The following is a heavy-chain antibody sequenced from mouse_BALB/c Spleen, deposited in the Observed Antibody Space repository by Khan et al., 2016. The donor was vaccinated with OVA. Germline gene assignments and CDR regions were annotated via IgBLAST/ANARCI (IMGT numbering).Heavy chain of an antibody. CDR2: ISYSGST. V-gene: IGHV3-2*02. Sequence: VQLKESGPGLVKPSQSLSLTCTVTGYSITSNYAWNWIRQFSGNKLEWMGYISYSGSTSYNPSLKSRISITRNTSKNQFFLQLNSVSTADTATYYSARKDYYAYAVNYRGQGTSATGAS. D-gene: IGHD1-1*01. CDR1: GYSITSNYA. J-gene: IGHJ4*01. CDR3: ARKDYYAYAVNY.